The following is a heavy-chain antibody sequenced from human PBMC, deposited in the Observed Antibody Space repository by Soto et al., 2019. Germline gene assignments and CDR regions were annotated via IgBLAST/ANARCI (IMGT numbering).Heavy chain of an antibody. V-gene: IGHV3-23*01. J-gene: IGHJ6*02. CDR1: GFTFSSYA. D-gene: IGHD2-15*01. CDR2: FSGSGGST. Sequence: VQLLESGGGLVQPGGSLRLSCAASGFTFSSYAMSWVRQAPGKGLEWVSGFSGSGGSTYYADSVKGRFTISRDNSKNTLYLQMNSLRAEDTAVYYCAKASSDGYYYYGMDVWGQGTTVTVSS. CDR3: AKASSDGYYYYGMDV.